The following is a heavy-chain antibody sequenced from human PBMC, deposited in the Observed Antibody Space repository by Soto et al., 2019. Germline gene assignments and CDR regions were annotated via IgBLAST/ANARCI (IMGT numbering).Heavy chain of an antibody. V-gene: IGHV3-23*01. CDR2: ISASGVTP. CDR1: GFTFSDYA. CDR3: VKPYDGSGYIHFDY. Sequence: GGSLRLSCAASGFTFSDYAMTWVRQAPGRGLEWVSSISASGVTPYYADSVKGRFTVSRDNSKNTLYLQMNSLSTEDTAVYYCVKPYDGSGYIHFDYWGQGILVTVSS. D-gene: IGHD3-22*01. J-gene: IGHJ4*02.